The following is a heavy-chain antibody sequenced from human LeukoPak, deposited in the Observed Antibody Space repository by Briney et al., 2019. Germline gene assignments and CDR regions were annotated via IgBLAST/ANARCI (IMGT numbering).Heavy chain of an antibody. V-gene: IGHV3-23*01. Sequence: PGGSLRLSCAASGFTFNSYAMSWVRQAPGKGLEWVSAISGSGSSTNYADSVKGRFTISRDNSKNTLYLQMNSLRAEDMAVYYCAKFGVSNGVPAAKGDAFDIWGQGTMVTVSS. J-gene: IGHJ3*02. D-gene: IGHD2-2*01. CDR2: ISGSGSST. CDR3: AKFGVSNGVPAAKGDAFDI. CDR1: GFTFNSYA.